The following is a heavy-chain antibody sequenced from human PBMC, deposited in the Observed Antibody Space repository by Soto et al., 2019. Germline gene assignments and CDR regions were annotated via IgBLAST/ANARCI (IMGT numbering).Heavy chain of an antibody. Sequence: QVQLVQSGAEVKKPGASVKVSCKASGYTFTSYDINWVRQATGQGLEWMGWMNPNSGNTGYAQKFQGRVTMXXNXSXXTAYMELSSLRSEDPAVYYGARGSPLGGNSYWFDPWGQGTLVTVSS. V-gene: IGHV1-8*01. CDR2: MNPNSGNT. J-gene: IGHJ5*02. CDR3: ARGSPLGGNSYWFDP. D-gene: IGHD2-21*02. CDR1: GYTFTSYD.